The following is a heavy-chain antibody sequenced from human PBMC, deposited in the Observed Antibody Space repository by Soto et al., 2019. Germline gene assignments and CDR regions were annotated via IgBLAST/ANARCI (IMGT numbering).Heavy chain of an antibody. CDR2: ISYDGSNK. CDR1: GFTFSSYG. Sequence: GGSLRLSCAASGFTFSSYGMHWVRQAPGKGLEWVAVISYDGSNKYYADSVKGRFTISRDNSKNTLYLQMNSLRAEDTAVYYCAKDGAPQNVMGTADWFDPWGQGTLGTGSS. D-gene: IGHD1-1*01. CDR3: AKDGAPQNVMGTADWFDP. J-gene: IGHJ5*02. V-gene: IGHV3-30*18.